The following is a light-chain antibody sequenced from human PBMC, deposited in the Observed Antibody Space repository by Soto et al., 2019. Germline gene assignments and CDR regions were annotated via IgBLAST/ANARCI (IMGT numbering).Light chain of an antibody. CDR1: QGISNF. Sequence: DIQITQSPSSLSASVGDRVTITCRASQGISNFLAWYQQRPGKVPKLLIYAASTLQPGVPSRFSGSGSGTDFTLTISSLQPEDVATYFCQKYNSAPLTFGGGTKVDIK. J-gene: IGKJ4*01. V-gene: IGKV1-27*01. CDR3: QKYNSAPLT. CDR2: AAS.